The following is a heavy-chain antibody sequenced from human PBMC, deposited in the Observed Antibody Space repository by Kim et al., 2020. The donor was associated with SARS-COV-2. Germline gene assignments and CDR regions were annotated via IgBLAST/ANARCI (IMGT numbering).Heavy chain of an antibody. CDR2: IKSKTDGGTT. CDR3: TTASVDVQLRYFDWPTYYYYYGMDV. V-gene: IGHV3-15*01. D-gene: IGHD3-9*01. Sequence: GGSLRLSCAASGFTFSNAWMSWVRQAPGKGLEWVGRIKSKTDGGTTDYAAPVKGRFTISRDDSKNTLYLQMNSLKTEDTAVYYCTTASVDVQLRYFDWPTYYYYYGMDVWGQGTTVTVSS. J-gene: IGHJ6*02. CDR1: GFTFSNAW.